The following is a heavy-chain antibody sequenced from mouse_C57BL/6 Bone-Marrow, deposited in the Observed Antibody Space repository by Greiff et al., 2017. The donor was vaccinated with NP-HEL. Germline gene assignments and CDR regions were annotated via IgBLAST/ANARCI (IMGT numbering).Heavy chain of an antibody. CDR1: GYTFTGYW. CDR2: ILPGSGST. V-gene: IGHV1-9*01. Sequence: QVQLQQSGAELMKPGASVKLSCKATGYTFTGYWIEWVKQRPGHGLEWIGEILPGSGSTNYNEKFKGKATFTADTSSNTAYMQLSSLTTEDSAIYYCARSPHYYGSSYDYAMDYWGQGTSVTVSS. J-gene: IGHJ4*01. CDR3: ARSPHYYGSSYDYAMDY. D-gene: IGHD1-1*01.